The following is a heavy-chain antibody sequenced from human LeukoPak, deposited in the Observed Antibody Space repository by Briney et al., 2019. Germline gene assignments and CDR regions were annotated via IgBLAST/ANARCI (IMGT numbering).Heavy chain of an antibody. CDR1: GYTFTTYD. J-gene: IGHJ4*02. CDR2: MNPNSGNT. D-gene: IGHD5-18*01. Sequence: ASVRVSCKASGYTFTTYDINWVRQATGQGLEWMGWMNPNSGNTGYAQKFQGRVTMTRNTSISTAYMELSGLRSEDTAVYFCARRNTAMVAGLDYWGQGSLVTVSS. CDR3: ARRNTAMVAGLDY. V-gene: IGHV1-8*01.